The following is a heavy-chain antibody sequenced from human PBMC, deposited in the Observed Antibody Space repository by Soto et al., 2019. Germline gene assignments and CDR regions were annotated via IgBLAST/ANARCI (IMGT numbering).Heavy chain of an antibody. Sequence: EALSLTFAVSGGSISSVGYSWSWIRQPPGKGLEWIGYIYHSGSTNYNPSLKSRVTISVDTSKNQFSLKLSSVTAADTAVYYCARMTTVTSVPSDYYYYYGMDVWGQGSPVTAP. J-gene: IGHJ6*02. CDR2: IYHSGST. V-gene: IGHV4-61*08. CDR1: GGSISSVGYS. D-gene: IGHD4-17*01. CDR3: ARMTTVTSVPSDYYYYYGMDV.